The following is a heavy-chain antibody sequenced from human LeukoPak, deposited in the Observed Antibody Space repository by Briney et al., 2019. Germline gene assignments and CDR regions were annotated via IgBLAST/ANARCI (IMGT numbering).Heavy chain of an antibody. V-gene: IGHV7-4-1*02. J-gene: IGHJ4*02. Sequence: ASVKVSCKASGYTFISYTINWVRQAPGQGLEWMGWINTNTGNPTYAQGFTGRFVFSLDTSVSTAYLQISSLKAEDTAVYYCAREVQLWSCNFDHWGQGTLVTVSS. CDR3: AREVQLWSCNFDH. CDR2: INTNTGNP. D-gene: IGHD5-18*01. CDR1: GYTFISYT.